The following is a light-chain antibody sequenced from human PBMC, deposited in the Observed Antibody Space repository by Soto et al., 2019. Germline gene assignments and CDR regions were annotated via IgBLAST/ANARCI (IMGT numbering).Light chain of an antibody. CDR1: SSDDVNYKY. CDR3: CSYAGRSTWDVV. CDR2: EGF. V-gene: IGLV2-23*01. Sequence: QSALTQPASVSGSPGQSITISCTGISSDDVNYKYVSWYQQHPGTAPKLMIYEGFKRPSGISNRFSGSKSGSTASLTISGLQAEDEADYYCCSYAGRSTWDVVFGGGTKLTVL. J-gene: IGLJ2*01.